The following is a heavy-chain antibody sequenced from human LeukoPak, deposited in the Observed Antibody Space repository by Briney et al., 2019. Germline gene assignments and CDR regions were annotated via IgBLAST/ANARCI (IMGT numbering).Heavy chain of an antibody. J-gene: IGHJ4*02. CDR1: GFTFNSYA. V-gene: IGHV3-23*01. D-gene: IGHD6-19*01. CDR2: ISGSGGGT. CDR3: AKTTTGCSSGRYPGWPVDC. Sequence: PGGSLRLSCGASGFTFNSYAVSWVRQAPGKGLEWVSAISGSGGGTYYADSVKGRFTISRDNSKNTVYLQMNSLSTEDTAVYYCAKTTTGCSSGRYPGWPVDCWGQGTLVTVSS.